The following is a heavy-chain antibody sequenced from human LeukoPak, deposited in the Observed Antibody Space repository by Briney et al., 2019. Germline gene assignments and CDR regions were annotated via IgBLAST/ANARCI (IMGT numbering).Heavy chain of an antibody. J-gene: IGHJ1*01. CDR3: ARDAVGVTHTEYFQY. V-gene: IGHV3-73*01. Sequence: GGSLRLSCAASGFTFSGSSIHWVRQTSGKGLEWVGRIRDRANTYATAYAASLKGRFTISRDDSKNTAYLQMNSLRAEDTAVYYCARDAVGVTHTEYFQYWGQGTLVTVSS. CDR1: GFTFSGSS. D-gene: IGHD1-26*01. CDR2: IRDRANTYAT.